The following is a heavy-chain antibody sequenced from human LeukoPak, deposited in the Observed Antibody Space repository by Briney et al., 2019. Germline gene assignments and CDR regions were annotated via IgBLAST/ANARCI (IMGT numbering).Heavy chain of an antibody. CDR1: GFTFSDYY. CDR2: ISSSSSYT. D-gene: IGHD6-13*01. V-gene: IGHV3-11*06. CDR3: ARDLVAAAGTFDY. J-gene: IGHJ4*02. Sequence: GGSLRLPCAASGFTFSDYYMSWIRQAPGKGLEWVSYISSSSSYTNYADSVKGRFTISRDNAKNSLYLQMNSLRAEDTAVYYCARDLVAAAGTFDYRGQGTLVTVSS.